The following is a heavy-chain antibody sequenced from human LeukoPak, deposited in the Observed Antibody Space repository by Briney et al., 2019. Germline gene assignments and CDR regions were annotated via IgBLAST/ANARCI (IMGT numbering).Heavy chain of an antibody. CDR3: AKDRSSSWTFDY. CDR2: ISYDGSKK. CDR1: GFTFSSCG. Sequence: GGSLRLSCAASGFTFSSCGMHWVRRAPGKGLEWVAVISYDGSKKYYADSVKGRFTISRDNSKNTLYLQMNSLRAEDTAVYYCAKDRSSSWTFDYWSQGTLVTVSS. V-gene: IGHV3-30*18. J-gene: IGHJ4*02. D-gene: IGHD6-13*01.